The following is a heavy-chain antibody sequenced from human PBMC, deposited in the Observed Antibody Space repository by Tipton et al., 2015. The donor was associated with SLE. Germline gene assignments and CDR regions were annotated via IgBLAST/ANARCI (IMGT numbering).Heavy chain of an antibody. D-gene: IGHD1-26*01. CDR1: GYMFTSFE. Sequence: QVQLVQSGAEVKKPGASMKVSCKASGYMFTSFEINWVRQASGQGLEWMGWISAYNGNTKYAQKVQGRVTMTTDTSTSTAYMELRSLRSDDTAVYYCARVVGEKYLGYCDLWGRGTLVSVSS. CDR2: ISAYNGNT. CDR3: ARVVGEKYLGYCDL. J-gene: IGHJ2*01. V-gene: IGHV1-18*01.